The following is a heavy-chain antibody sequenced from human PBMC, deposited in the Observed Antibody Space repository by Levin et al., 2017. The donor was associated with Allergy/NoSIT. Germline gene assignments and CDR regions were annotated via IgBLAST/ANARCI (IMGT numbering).Heavy chain of an antibody. Sequence: SETPSLTCSVSGDSISSYSWSWIRQPPGKGLEWIGYINYSGSTNYNPSLKSRVTISVDTSKNQFSLKLRSVTAADTAVYYCARGRPPIAVAGFDYWGQGTLVTVSS. CDR2: INYSGST. V-gene: IGHV4-59*01. J-gene: IGHJ4*02. CDR1: GDSISSYS. CDR3: ARGRPPIAVAGFDY. D-gene: IGHD6-19*01.